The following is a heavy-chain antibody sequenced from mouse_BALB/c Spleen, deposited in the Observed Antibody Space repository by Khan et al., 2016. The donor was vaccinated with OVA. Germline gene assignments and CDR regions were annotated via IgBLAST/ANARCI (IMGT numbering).Heavy chain of an antibody. J-gene: IGHJ2*01. Sequence: EVQLQESGPGLVKPSQSLSLTCTVTGYSITSGYAWNWIRQFPGNKLEWMGYISYSGGTSYNPSPKSRISITRDTSKNQFVLQLNSVTTEDTATYNCARGNYYGYYFDYWGQGTPLTVSS. D-gene: IGHD1-1*01. CDR3: ARGNYYGYYFDY. V-gene: IGHV3-2*02. CDR1: GYSITSGYA. CDR2: ISYSGGT.